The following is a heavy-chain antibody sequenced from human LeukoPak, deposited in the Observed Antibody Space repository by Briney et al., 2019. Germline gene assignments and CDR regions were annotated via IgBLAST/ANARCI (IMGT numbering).Heavy chain of an antibody. CDR3: ANQFCTTLNYYYYYGMDV. V-gene: IGHV3-30*02. CDR2: IRYDGSNK. CDR1: GFTFSSYG. J-gene: IGHJ6*02. D-gene: IGHD1-1*01. Sequence: GGSLRLSCAASGFTFSSYGMHGVRQAPGKGLEWVAFIRYDGSNKYYADSVKGRFTISRDNSKNTLYLQMNSLRAEDTAVYYGANQFCTTLNYYYYYGMDVWGQGTTVTVSS.